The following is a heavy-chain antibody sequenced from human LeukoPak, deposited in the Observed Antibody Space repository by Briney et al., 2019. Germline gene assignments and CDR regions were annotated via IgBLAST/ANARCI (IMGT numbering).Heavy chain of an antibody. Sequence: ASVKVSCKASGYTFTSYGISWVRQAPGQGFEWMGWISAYNGNTNYAQKLQGRVTMTTDTSTSTAYMELRSLRSEDTAVYYCASMSELEPSRVYFDYWGQGTLVTVSS. V-gene: IGHV1-18*01. D-gene: IGHD1-26*01. CDR1: GYTFTSYG. CDR3: ASMSELEPSRVYFDY. CDR2: ISAYNGNT. J-gene: IGHJ4*02.